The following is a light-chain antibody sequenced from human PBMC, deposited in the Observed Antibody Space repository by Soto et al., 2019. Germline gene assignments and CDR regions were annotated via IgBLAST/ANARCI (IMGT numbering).Light chain of an antibody. V-gene: IGKV3-20*01. CDR2: GAS. J-gene: IGKJ1*01. Sequence: EIVLTQSSCTLSWSPGERATLSCRASQSVSSSYLAWYQQKPGQAPRLLIYGASSRATGIPDRFSGSGSGTDFTLTISRLEPEDFAVYYCQQYGSSPLWTFGQGTKVDIK. CDR1: QSVSSSY. CDR3: QQYGSSPLWT.